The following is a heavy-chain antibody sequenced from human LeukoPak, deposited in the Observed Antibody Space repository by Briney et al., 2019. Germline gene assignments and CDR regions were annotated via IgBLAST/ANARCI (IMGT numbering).Heavy chain of an antibody. CDR2: IRSDESNK. J-gene: IGHJ4*02. V-gene: IGHV3-30*02. D-gene: IGHD6-19*01. Sequence: GGSLRLSCAASGFPFSSYGIHWVRQAPGKGLEWVAFIRSDESNKYYADSVKGRFTISRDNSKNTLYLQMNSLRAEDTAVYYCAKSISSGWFFDCWGQGTLVTVSS. CDR3: AKSISSGWFFDC. CDR1: GFPFSSYG.